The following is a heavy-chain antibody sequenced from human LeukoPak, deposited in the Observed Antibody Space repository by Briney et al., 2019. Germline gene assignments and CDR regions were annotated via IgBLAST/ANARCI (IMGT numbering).Heavy chain of an antibody. J-gene: IGHJ5*02. Sequence: SETLSLTCTVSGASINSVNYYWTWVRQPAGKGLEWIGRIYSSGTTSYNPSLKSRVTISLNMSEHQFSLQQSSVTAADTAVYYCAQLRSFYFDPWGRGILVIVSS. CDR1: GASINSVNYY. CDR3: AQLRSFYFDP. V-gene: IGHV4-61*02. D-gene: IGHD4-17*01. CDR2: IYSSGTT.